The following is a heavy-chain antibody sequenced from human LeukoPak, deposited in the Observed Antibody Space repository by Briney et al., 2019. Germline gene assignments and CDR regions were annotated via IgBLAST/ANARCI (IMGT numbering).Heavy chain of an antibody. V-gene: IGHV4-34*01. CDR3: ARDSPTAFREFAAAGTSFDY. Sequence: SETLSLTCAVYGGSFSGYYWSWIRQPPGKGLEWIGEINHSGSTNYNPSLKSRVTMSVDTSKNQFSLKLSSVTAADTAVYYCARDSPTAFREFAAAGTSFDYWGQGTLVTVSS. D-gene: IGHD6-13*01. J-gene: IGHJ4*02. CDR2: INHSGST. CDR1: GGSFSGYY.